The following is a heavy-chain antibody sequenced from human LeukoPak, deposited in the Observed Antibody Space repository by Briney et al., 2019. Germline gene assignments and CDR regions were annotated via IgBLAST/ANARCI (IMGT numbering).Heavy chain of an antibody. Sequence: GRSLRLSCAASGFTFSSYHMHWVSQAPGKGLEWVAVISYDTSDRYYADSVKGRFTISRDNSRNTLSLQMNSLRAEDTAVYYCARGRDVWGQGTTVTVSS. CDR3: ARGRDV. CDR2: ISYDTSDR. J-gene: IGHJ6*02. CDR1: GFTFSSYH. V-gene: IGHV3-30-3*01.